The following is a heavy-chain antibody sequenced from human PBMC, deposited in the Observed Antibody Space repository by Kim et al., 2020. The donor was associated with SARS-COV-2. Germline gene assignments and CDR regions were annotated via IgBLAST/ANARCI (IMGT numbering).Heavy chain of an antibody. V-gene: IGHV1-3*01. D-gene: IGHD3-10*01. CDR2: INVGNGNT. J-gene: IGHJ5*02. Sequence: ASVKVSCKASGYTFDNFSLYWVRQAPGQRFEWMGWINVGNGNTRYSQNFQGRVTITRDTSATTAYMELSSLTSEDTAVYYCAREGSGSYNWLDPWGQGTLVTVSS. CDR3: AREGSGSYNWLDP. CDR1: GYTFDNFS.